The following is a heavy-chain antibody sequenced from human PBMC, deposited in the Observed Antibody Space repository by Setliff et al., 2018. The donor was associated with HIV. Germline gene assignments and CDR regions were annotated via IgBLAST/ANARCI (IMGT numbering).Heavy chain of an antibody. Sequence: GSLRLSCAASGFTVGNNHLTWVRQAPGKGLEWVSVMNSDGGTYYADSVKGRFTISRDNSINIVYLHMNSLIAEDTAVYYCAKGVKWLAPWGRGTLVTVSS. J-gene: IGHJ5*02. CDR1: GFTVGNNH. CDR3: AKGVKWLAP. CDR2: MNSDGGT. D-gene: IGHD2-21*01. V-gene: IGHV3-53*01.